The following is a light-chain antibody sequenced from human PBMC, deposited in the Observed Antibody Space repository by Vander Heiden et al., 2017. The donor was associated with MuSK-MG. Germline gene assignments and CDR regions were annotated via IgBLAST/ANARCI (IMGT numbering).Light chain of an antibody. V-gene: IGKV1-5*03. Sequence: DIQMTQSPSTLSASVGDRVTIPCRASQSISSLLAWYQQKPGKAPNLLIYKASSLQSGVPSKFSGSGSGTEFTLTISSLQPDDFATYYCQQYNSYPYTFGQGTKLEIK. J-gene: IGKJ2*01. CDR3: QQYNSYPYT. CDR1: QSISSL. CDR2: KAS.